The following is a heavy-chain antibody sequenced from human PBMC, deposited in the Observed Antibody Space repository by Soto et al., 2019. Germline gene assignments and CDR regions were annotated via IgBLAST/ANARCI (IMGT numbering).Heavy chain of an antibody. V-gene: IGHV1-69*01. D-gene: IGHD2-15*01. Sequence: QGLEWMGGIIPIFGTTNYAQKFQSRVTITADESTSTAYMKLSRLTSEDTAVYYCGIESSRKSFESWGKGTLVTVSS. CDR3: GIESSRKSFES. J-gene: IGHJ5*01. CDR2: IIPIFGTT.